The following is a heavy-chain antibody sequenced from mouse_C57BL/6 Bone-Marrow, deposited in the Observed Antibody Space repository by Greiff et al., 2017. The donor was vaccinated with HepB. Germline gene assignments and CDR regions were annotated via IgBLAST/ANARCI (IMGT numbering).Heavy chain of an antibody. CDR2: ISSGGSYT. CDR1: GFTFSSYG. CDR3: ARLITTVVHFDG. Sequence: EVQLQESGGDLVKPGGSLKLSCAASGFTFSSYGMSWVRQTPDKRLEWVATISSGGSYTYYPDSVKGRFTISRDNAKNTLYLQMSSLKSEDTAMYYCARLITTVVHFDGWGTGTTLTVAS. D-gene: IGHD1-1*01. V-gene: IGHV5-6*01. J-gene: IGHJ2*01.